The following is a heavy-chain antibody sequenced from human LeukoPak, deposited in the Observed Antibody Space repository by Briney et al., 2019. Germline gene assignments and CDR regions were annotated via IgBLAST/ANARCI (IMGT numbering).Heavy chain of an antibody. CDR1: GGSISSGGYS. V-gene: IGHV4-30-2*01. CDR2: IYHSVST. Sequence: SETLSLTCAVSGGSISSGGYSWNWIRQPPGKGLEWIGYIYHSVSTYYNPSLKSRVTISVDRSKNQFSLKLSSVTAADTAVYYCAKDSWRYYNSSGYPIFLDYWGQGTLVTVSS. D-gene: IGHD3-22*01. J-gene: IGHJ4*02. CDR3: AKDSWRYYNSSGYPIFLDY.